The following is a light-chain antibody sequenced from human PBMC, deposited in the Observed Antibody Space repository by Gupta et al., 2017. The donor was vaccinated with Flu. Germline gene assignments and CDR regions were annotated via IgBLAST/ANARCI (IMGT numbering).Light chain of an antibody. CDR3: QQRSNWPPYT. Sequence: EIVLTQSPATLSLSPGERATLSCRASQSVSSYLAWYQQKPGQAPRLLIYDASNRDTGIPARFSGSGYGKDFTLTISSREQEDFAGYYCQQRSNWPPYTFGQGTKLEIK. CDR2: DAS. CDR1: QSVSSY. V-gene: IGKV3-11*01. J-gene: IGKJ2*01.